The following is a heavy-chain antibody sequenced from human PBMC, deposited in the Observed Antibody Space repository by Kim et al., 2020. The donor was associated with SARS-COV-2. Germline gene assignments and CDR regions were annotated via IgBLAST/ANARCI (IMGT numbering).Heavy chain of an antibody. CDR1: GFTLSNNV. J-gene: IGHJ4*01. V-gene: IGHV3-23*01. CDR3: GKERGGRDGRGFDC. CDR2: IRSRASAETT. D-gene: IGHD1-26*01. Sequence: GGSLRLSCAASGFTLSNNVMSWVRQAPGRGLEWVSTIRSRASAETTYYADSVNGRLTISRDISKNTQYMELNSLRADDTALYYCGKERGGRDGRGFDCWG.